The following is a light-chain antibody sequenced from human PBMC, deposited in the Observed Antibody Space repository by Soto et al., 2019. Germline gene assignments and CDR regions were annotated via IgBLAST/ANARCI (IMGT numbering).Light chain of an antibody. CDR1: QGINNY. Sequence: DNPMTQSPSSLSASVGDRVTMTCRASQGINNYLNWYQQKPGKAPKLLIYTASSLLSGVPSRFSGSGSGTDFTLTISSLQPEDFATYYCQQSYRTPFTFGPGTKVDIK. CDR3: QQSYRTPFT. CDR2: TAS. J-gene: IGKJ3*01. V-gene: IGKV1-39*01.